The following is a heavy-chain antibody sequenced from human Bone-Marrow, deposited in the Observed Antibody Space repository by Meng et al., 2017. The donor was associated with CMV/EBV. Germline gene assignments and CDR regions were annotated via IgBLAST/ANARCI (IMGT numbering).Heavy chain of an antibody. V-gene: IGHV3-21*01. CDR3: ARDLPLFTDNVVVPAANDAFDI. Sequence: ETLSLTCAASGFTFSSYSMNWVRQAPGKGLEWVSSISSSSSYIYYADSVKGRFTISRDNAKNSPYLQMNSLRAEDTAVYYCARDLPLFTDNVVVPAANDAFDIWGQGTMITVSS. CDR2: ISSSSSYI. J-gene: IGHJ3*02. CDR1: GFTFSSYS. D-gene: IGHD2-2*01.